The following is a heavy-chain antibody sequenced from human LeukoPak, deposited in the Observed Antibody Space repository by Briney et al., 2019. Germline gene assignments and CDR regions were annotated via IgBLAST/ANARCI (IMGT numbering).Heavy chain of an antibody. CDR2: INTYNGNT. J-gene: IGHJ3*02. Sequence: ASVKVSCKASGYTFTSYGISWVRQAPGQGLEWMGWINTYNGNTIYTQKLQGRVTMTTDTSTSTAYMEPRSLRSDDTAVYYCARDFHCSGGSCLDAFDIWGQGTMVTVSS. V-gene: IGHV1-18*01. CDR3: ARDFHCSGGSCLDAFDI. CDR1: GYTFTSYG. D-gene: IGHD2-15*01.